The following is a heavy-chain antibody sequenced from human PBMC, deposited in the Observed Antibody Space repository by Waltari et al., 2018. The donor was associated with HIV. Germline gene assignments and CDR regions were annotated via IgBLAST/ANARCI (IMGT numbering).Heavy chain of an antibody. J-gene: IGHJ3*02. Sequence: QVRLQEWGPGLVKPSETLNLTYTVPGGSVRTYSSSWIRQPAGRGLEWIGLLYFIGNTRYNPSLTGRATVSLDTSKNQVSLKLSSVTATDTAVYYCARTVGPKRQAFDIWGQGTTVVVSS. CDR3: ARTVGPKRQAFDI. D-gene: IGHD1-26*01. V-gene: IGHV4-4*07. CDR2: LYFIGNT. CDR1: GGSVRTYS.